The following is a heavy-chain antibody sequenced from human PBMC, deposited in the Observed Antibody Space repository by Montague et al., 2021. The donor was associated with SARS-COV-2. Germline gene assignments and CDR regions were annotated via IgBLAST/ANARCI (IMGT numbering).Heavy chain of an antibody. V-gene: IGHV3-33*06. J-gene: IGHJ5*02. D-gene: IGHD1-26*01. CDR1: GFSLTDNG. CDR2: IWSDGSHK. Sequence: SLRLSCAVSGFSLTDNGMFWVRQAPGKGLEWVAVIWSDGSHKNYGDPVKGRFTVPRDISTNTLFLLMSSLRVDDTAVYYCVKSGSGTFFETWGQGTLVTVSA. CDR3: VKSGSGTFFET.